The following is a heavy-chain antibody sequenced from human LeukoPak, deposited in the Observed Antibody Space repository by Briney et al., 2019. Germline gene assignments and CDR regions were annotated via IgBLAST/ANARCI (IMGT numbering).Heavy chain of an antibody. D-gene: IGHD1-1*01. CDR2: VFYTGTT. Sequence: SETLSLTCTVSGYSISCYYWNWIRQPPGKGLEWIGHVFYTGTTKYHPSLKNRIAISVYTSSNHCSRKLRSVTTADTDVYYCARGIKVTTTSDHLDFWGKGILVTVPS. J-gene: IGHJ4*02. V-gene: IGHV4-59*01. CDR1: GYSISCYY. CDR3: ARGIKVTTTSDHLDF.